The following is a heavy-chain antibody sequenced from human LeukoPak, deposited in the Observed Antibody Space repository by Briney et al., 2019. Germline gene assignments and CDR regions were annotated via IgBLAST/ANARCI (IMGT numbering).Heavy chain of an antibody. J-gene: IGHJ6*02. CDR2: ITWNGGSS. CDR1: GFTSGDYA. CDR3: AKDRPFPYGMDV. Sequence: PGGSLRLSCAASGFTSGDYAMHWVRQAPGKGLEWVSFITWNGGSSYYADSVKGRFIISRDNSKNSLYLQMNSLTPEDTALYYCAKDRPFPYGMDVWGQGTTVTVSS. V-gene: IGHV3-43D*03.